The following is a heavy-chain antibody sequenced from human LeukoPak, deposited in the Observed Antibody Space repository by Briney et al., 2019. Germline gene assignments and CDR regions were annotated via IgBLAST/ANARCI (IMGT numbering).Heavy chain of an antibody. J-gene: IGHJ4*02. CDR2: IYYSGST. V-gene: IGHV4-39*01. CDR1: GGSISSSSYY. CDR3: ASFFGEYYFDY. D-gene: IGHD3-3*01. Sequence: SETLSLTCTVSGGSISSSSYYWGWIRQPPGKGLEWIGSIYYSGSTYYNPSLKSRVTISVDTSKNQFSLKLSSVTAADTAVYYCASFFGEYYFDYWGQGTLVTVSS.